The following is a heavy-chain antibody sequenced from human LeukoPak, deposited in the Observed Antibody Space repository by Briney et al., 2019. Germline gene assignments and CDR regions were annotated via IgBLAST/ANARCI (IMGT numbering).Heavy chain of an antibody. CDR1: GGSISSSSYY. V-gene: IGHV4-39*07. J-gene: IGHJ5*02. D-gene: IGHD3-10*01. Sequence: SETLSLTCTVSGGSISSSSYYWGWIRQPPGKGLEWIGSISYSGSTNYNPSLKRRVTISLDTSENQFSLKLNSVTAADTAVYYCARVADYYASGNWFDPWGQGTLVTVSS. CDR3: ARVADYYASGNWFDP. CDR2: ISYSGST.